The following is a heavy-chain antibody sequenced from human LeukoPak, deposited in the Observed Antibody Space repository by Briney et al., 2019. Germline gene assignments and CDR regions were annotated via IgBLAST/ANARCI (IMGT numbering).Heavy chain of an antibody. J-gene: IGHJ4*02. CDR3: ARQEDYVDFDY. CDR1: GGSISSSSYY. CDR2: IYYSGST. D-gene: IGHD3-10*02. Sequence: SETLSLTCAVSGGSISSSSYYWGWIRQPPGKGLEWIGSIYYSGSTYYNPSLKSRVTISVDTSKNQFSLKLSSVTAGDTAVYYCARQEDYVDFDYWGQGTLVTVSS. V-gene: IGHV4-39*01.